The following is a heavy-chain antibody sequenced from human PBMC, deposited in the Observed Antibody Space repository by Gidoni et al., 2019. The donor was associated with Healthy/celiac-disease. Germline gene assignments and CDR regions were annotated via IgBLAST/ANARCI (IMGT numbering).Heavy chain of an antibody. CDR1: GYTFTSYG. CDR3: ARTPGDTAMVPEKCDY. CDR2: IRAYNGNT. Sequence: QVQLVQSGAEVTKPGASVKVSCKASGYTFTSYGISWVRQAPGQGLEWMGWIRAYNGNTNYAQKLQGRVTMTTDTSTSTAYMELRSLRSDDTAVYYGARTPGDTAMVPEKCDYWGQGTLVTVSS. V-gene: IGHV1-18*01. D-gene: IGHD5-18*01. J-gene: IGHJ4*02.